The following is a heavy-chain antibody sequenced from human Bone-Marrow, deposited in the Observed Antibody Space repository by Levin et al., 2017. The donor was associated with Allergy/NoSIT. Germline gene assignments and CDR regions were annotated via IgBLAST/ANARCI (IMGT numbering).Heavy chain of an antibody. CDR1: GFTFSSSA. J-gene: IGHJ4*02. Sequence: GGSLRLSCTTSGFTFSSSAMSWARQAPGKGLEWVSTISVSTDGPYYADSVKGRFTVSRDNSKDTLYLQMNSLRADDTAVYYCAKYVRGPLYYCDSWGQGTLVTVSS. D-gene: IGHD3-16*01. CDR3: AKYVRGPLYYCDS. V-gene: IGHV3-23*01. CDR2: ISVSTDGP.